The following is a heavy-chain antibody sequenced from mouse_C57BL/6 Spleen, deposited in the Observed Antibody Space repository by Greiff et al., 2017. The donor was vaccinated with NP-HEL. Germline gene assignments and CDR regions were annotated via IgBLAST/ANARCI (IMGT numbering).Heavy chain of an antibody. CDR2: INPSTGGT. V-gene: IGHV1-42*01. CDR1: GYSFTGYY. J-gene: IGHJ4*01. CDR3: ARWCTMVTPYAMDD. Sequence: EVKLMESGPELVKPGASVKISCKASGYSFTGYYMNWVKQSPEKSLEWIGEINPSTGGTTYNKKFKAKATLTVDKSSSTAYMQLKSLTSEDSAVYYCARWCTMVTPYAMDDWGQGTSVTVSS. D-gene: IGHD2-2*01.